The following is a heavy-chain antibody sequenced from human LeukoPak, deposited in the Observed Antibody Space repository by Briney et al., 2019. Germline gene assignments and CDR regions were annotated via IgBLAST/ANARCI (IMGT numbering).Heavy chain of an antibody. Sequence: GGSLRLSCAASGFTFTTYWMSWVRQAPGKGLEWVANIKQDGNEKYYVDSVKGRFTISRDNAKNSLYLQMNSLRAEDTAVYYCARDGSRGNLVTAPDFWGQGTLVTVSS. CDR3: ARDGSRGNLVTAPDF. CDR2: IKQDGNEK. D-gene: IGHD2-21*02. J-gene: IGHJ4*02. CDR1: GFTFTTYW. V-gene: IGHV3-7*01.